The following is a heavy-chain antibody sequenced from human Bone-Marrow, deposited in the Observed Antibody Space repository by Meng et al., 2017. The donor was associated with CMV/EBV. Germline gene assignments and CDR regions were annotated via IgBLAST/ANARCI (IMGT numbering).Heavy chain of an antibody. CDR1: FTFSSYW. J-gene: IGHJ4*02. Sequence: FTFSSYWMHWVRQAPGKGLVWVSRINSDGISTSYADSVKGRFTISRDNAKNTLYLQMNSLRAEDTAVYYCARDDYDSSGYYPYYFDYWGQGTLVTVSS. D-gene: IGHD3-22*01. CDR2: INSDGIST. V-gene: IGHV3-74*01. CDR3: ARDDYDSSGYYPYYFDY.